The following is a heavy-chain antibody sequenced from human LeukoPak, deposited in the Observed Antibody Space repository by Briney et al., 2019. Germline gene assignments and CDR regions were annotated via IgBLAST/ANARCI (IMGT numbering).Heavy chain of an antibody. CDR3: ARDVDWNYDL. J-gene: IGHJ4*02. Sequence: PGGSLRLSCAASGFTFSSYGMHWVRQAPGKGLEWVAFIRYDGSNKYYADSVKGRFTISRDNSKNTLYLQMNSLRAEDTAVYYCARDVDWNYDLWGQGTVVRVSS. CDR1: GFTFSSYG. D-gene: IGHD1-7*01. V-gene: IGHV3-30*02. CDR2: IRYDGSNK.